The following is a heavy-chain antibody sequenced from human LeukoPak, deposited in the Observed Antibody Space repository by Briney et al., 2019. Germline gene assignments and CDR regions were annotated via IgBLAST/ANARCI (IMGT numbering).Heavy chain of an antibody. Sequence: SETLSLTCTVSGGSISSGPYYWGWKRQPPGKGLEWIGSIYYSGTTYYNPSLKSRITISVDTSKNHFSLKLSSVTAADTAVYYCARAGYYYDSSGCFDYWGQGTLVTVSS. CDR3: ARAGYYYDSSGCFDY. J-gene: IGHJ4*02. D-gene: IGHD3-22*01. CDR1: GGSISSGPYY. V-gene: IGHV4-39*02. CDR2: IYYSGTT.